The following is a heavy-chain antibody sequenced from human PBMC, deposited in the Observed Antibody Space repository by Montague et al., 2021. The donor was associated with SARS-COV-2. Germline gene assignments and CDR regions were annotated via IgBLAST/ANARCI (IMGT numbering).Heavy chain of an antibody. CDR2: VNNSGHT. J-gene: IGHJ4*02. CDR1: GGSLSSDH. D-gene: IGHD6-6*01. V-gene: IGHV4-34*01. Sequence: SETLSLTCAVYGGSLSSDHWSWIRHPPGTGLGWLGKVNNSGHTNXNVSLKSRGPMSVDTSKSQFSLKVRAGTAAATAVYYFGRGPVGVAARLRYYFDQWGQGTLVTVSS. CDR3: GRGPVGVAARLRYYFDQ.